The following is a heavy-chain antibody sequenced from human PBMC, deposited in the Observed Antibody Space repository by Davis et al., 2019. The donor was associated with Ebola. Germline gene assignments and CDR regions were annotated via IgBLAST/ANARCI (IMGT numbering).Heavy chain of an antibody. V-gene: IGHV4-39*01. D-gene: IGHD6-13*01. J-gene: IGHJ5*02. CDR1: GGSISSGGYY. Sequence: GSLRLSCTVSGGSISSGGYYWSWIRQPPGKGLEWIGSIYYSGSTYYNPSLKSRVTISVDTSKNQFSLKLSSVTAADTAVYYCARTRIAAAVVLLFNWFDPWGQGTLVTVSS. CDR3: ARTRIAAAVVLLFNWFDP. CDR2: IYYSGST.